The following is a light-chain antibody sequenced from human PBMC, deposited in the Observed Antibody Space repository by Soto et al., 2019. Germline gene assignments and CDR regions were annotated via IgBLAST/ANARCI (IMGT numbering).Light chain of an antibody. J-gene: IGKJ5*01. Sequence: EIVLTQSPGTLSLSPGERATLSCRASQSVSSKLAWFQQKPGQAPRLLIYFASTRATDIPARFSGSGSGREFTLTISSLQSEDFAVYYCQQYNNWPHTFGQGTRLEIK. CDR2: FAS. CDR1: QSVSSK. CDR3: QQYNNWPHT. V-gene: IGKV3-15*01.